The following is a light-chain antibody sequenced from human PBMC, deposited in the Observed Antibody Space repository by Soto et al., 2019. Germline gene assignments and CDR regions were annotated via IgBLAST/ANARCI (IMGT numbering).Light chain of an antibody. CDR2: DAS. J-gene: IGKJ4*01. Sequence: EIVLTQSPATLSLSPGERGQISCRASQSVGINLAWYQQKPGQAPRLLINDASNRATGIPARFSGGGSGTDFTLTISDVESEDSGVYYCQQRSNWPPLTFGGGTKVEIK. V-gene: IGKV3-11*01. CDR1: QSVGIN. CDR3: QQRSNWPPLT.